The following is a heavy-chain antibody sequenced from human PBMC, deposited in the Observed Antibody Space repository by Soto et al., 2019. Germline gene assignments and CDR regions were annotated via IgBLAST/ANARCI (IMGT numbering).Heavy chain of an antibody. D-gene: IGHD4-4*01. V-gene: IGHV4-39*01. CDR2: IYYSGST. CDR3: AKPNGDYSRNNYFDP. Sequence: SQTLSLTCTVSGGSISSSSYYWGWIRQPPGKGLEWIGTIYYSGSTYYNPSLKSRVTISLDTSKNQFSLKLTSVTATDTAVYYCAKPNGDYSRNNYFDPWGQGTLVTVSS. J-gene: IGHJ5*02. CDR1: GGSISSSSYY.